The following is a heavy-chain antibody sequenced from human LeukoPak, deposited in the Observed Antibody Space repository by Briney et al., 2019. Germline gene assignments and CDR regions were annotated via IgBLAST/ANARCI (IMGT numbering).Heavy chain of an antibody. V-gene: IGHV3-30*04. CDR1: GFTFSSYA. Sequence: PGGSLRLSCAASGFTFSSYAMHWVRQAPGKGLEWVAVISYDGSNKYYADSVKGRFTISRDNSKNTLYLQMNSLRAEDTAVYYCARDRGYSSYDFGFDYWGQGTLVTVSS. J-gene: IGHJ4*02. CDR2: ISYDGSNK. CDR3: ARDRGYSSYDFGFDY. D-gene: IGHD5-12*01.